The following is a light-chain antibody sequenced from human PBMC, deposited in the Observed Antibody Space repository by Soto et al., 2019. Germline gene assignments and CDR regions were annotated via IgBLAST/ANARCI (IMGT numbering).Light chain of an antibody. Sequence: EIVMTQSPATLSVSPVERATLSCRASQSVSSNLAWYQQKPGQAPRLLIYAASTRATGIPVRFSGSGSGTEFTLTISSLQSEDFALYYCQQYDNWPIAFGQGTRLEIK. J-gene: IGKJ5*01. CDR1: QSVSSN. CDR2: AAS. CDR3: QQYDNWPIA. V-gene: IGKV3-15*01.